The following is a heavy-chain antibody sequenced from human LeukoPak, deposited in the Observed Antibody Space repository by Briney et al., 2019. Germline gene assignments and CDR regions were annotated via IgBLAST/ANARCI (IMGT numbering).Heavy chain of an antibody. Sequence: SETLSLTCTVSSDSISNSAYHWGWIRQPPGRGLEWIGTIYYSRGTYYNPSPKSRVTISVDTSKNQFSLKLSSVTAADTAVYYCARRDYCTSTSCYESYNWFDPWGQGTLVTVSS. J-gene: IGHJ5*02. CDR2: IYYSRGT. D-gene: IGHD2-2*01. CDR1: SDSISNSAYH. V-gene: IGHV4-39*01. CDR3: ARRDYCTSTSCYESYNWFDP.